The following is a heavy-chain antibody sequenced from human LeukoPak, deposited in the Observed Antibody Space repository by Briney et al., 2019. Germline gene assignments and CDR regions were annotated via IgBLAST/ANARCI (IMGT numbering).Heavy chain of an antibody. CDR3: ASTMGATTLGDYYYYGMDV. D-gene: IGHD1-26*01. CDR2: IYYSGST. J-gene: IGHJ6*02. V-gene: IGHV4-59*01. CDR1: GGSISSYY. Sequence: KPSETLSLTCIVSGGSISSYYWSWIRQPPGKGLEWIGYIYYSGSTNYNPSLKSRVSISVDTSKNKFSLKLTSVTAADTAVYYCASTMGATTLGDYYYYGMDVWGQGTTVTVSS.